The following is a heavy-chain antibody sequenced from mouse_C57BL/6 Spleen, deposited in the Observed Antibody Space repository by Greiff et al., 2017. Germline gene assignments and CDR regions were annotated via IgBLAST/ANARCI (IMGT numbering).Heavy chain of an antibody. CDR2: IRSKSNNYAT. Sequence: EVKLVESGGGLVQPKGSLKLSCAASGFSFNTYAMNWVRQAPGKGLEWVARIRSKSNNYATYYADSVKDRFTISRDDSESMLYLQMNNLKTEDTAMYYCVRHDGGTEYFDVWGTGTTVTVSS. D-gene: IGHD2-14*01. CDR1: GFSFNTYA. V-gene: IGHV10-1*01. J-gene: IGHJ1*03. CDR3: VRHDGGTEYFDV.